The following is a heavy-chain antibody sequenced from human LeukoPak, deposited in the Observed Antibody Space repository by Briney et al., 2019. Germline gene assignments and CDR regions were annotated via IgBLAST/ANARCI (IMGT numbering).Heavy chain of an antibody. D-gene: IGHD3-3*01. Sequence: GGSLRLSCTASGFTFSDYWMTWVRQAPGKGPEWVANIKQDGSQRYYVDSVKGRFTISRDNAKNSLYLQMNSLRAEDTAVYYCARLDYDFWSGYSGRDYWGQGTLVTVSS. CDR2: IKQDGSQR. V-gene: IGHV3-7*01. CDR1: GFTFSDYW. CDR3: ARLDYDFWSGYSGRDY. J-gene: IGHJ4*02.